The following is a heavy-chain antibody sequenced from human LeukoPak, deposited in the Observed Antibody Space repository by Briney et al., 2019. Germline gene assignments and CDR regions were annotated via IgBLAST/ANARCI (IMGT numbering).Heavy chain of an antibody. V-gene: IGHV3-64*01. CDR2: ISSNGGST. Sequence: PGGSLRLSCAASGFTFSSYAMSWVRQAPGKGLEYVSAISSNGGSTYYANSVKGRFTISRHNSKNTLYLQMGSLRAEDMAVYYCARDGVYDILTGPADYWGQGTLVTVSS. CDR1: GFTFSSYA. J-gene: IGHJ4*02. D-gene: IGHD3-9*01. CDR3: ARDGVYDILTGPADY.